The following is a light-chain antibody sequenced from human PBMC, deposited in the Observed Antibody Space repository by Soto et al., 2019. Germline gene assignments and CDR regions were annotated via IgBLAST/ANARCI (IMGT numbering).Light chain of an antibody. V-gene: IGLV2-14*01. CDR2: EVT. CDR1: SADIGRYNH. J-gene: IGLJ1*01. Sequence: QSALTQPASVSGSPGQSITVSCTGTSADIGRYNHVSGYQQHPGKAPKLIISEVTNRPSGVSNRFSGSKSGNTASLTISGLHAEDETNYYCASYRTVNTYVFGTRTKLTVL. CDR3: ASYRTVNTYV.